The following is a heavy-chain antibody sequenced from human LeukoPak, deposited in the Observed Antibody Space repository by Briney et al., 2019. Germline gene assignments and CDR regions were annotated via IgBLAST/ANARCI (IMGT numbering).Heavy chain of an antibody. CDR3: ARHIEDPLTFGY. J-gene: IGHJ4*02. V-gene: IGHV4-59*08. CDR1: GGSISSYY. Sequence: SETLSLTCTVSGGSISSYYWSWIRQPPGKGLEWIGYIYYSGSTNYNPSLKSRVTISVDTSKNQFSLKLSSVIAADTAVYYCARHIEDPLTFGYWGQGTLVTVSS. CDR2: IYYSGST.